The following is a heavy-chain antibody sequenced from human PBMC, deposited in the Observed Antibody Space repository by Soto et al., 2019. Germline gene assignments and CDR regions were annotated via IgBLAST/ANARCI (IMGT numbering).Heavy chain of an antibody. CDR1: GYTFTNYG. J-gene: IGHJ4*02. Sequence: ASVKVSCKASGYTFTNYGIIWVRQAPGQGLEWMGWISAYSGNANYAQTLQGRVTMTTDTSTSTAYMELRSLRSDDTAVYYCARDVNDYIWGSHRYKAAGGYWGQGTLVTVSS. CDR2: ISAYSGNA. CDR3: ARDVNDYIWGSHRYKAAGGY. D-gene: IGHD3-16*02. V-gene: IGHV1-18*01.